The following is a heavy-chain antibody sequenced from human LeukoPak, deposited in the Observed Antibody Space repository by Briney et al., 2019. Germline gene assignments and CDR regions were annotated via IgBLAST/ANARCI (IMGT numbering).Heavy chain of an antibody. V-gene: IGHV3-30*18. J-gene: IGHJ4*02. CDR2: ISYDGSNK. D-gene: IGHD5-12*01. CDR3: AKDDGRVDEFYFDY. CDR1: EFTFSSYG. Sequence: GGSLRLSCAASEFTFSSYGMHWVCQAPGKGLEWVAVISYDGSNKYYADSVKGRFTISRDNSKNTLYLQMNSLRAEDTAVYYCAKDDGRVDEFYFDYWGQGTLVTVSS.